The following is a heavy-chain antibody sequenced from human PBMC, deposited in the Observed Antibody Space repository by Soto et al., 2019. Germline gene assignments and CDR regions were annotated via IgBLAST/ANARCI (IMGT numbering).Heavy chain of an antibody. Sequence: EVQLVESGGGLVQPGGSQRLSCATSGFTFSGRSMHWVRQAPGKGLVWVSGIDNAGTDSTYADSVKGRFTSSRDNAKNTLYLQMNSLIVEDTAMYYCARGWFGPDVWGKGTTVTVSS. V-gene: IGHV3-74*01. CDR2: IDNAGTDS. J-gene: IGHJ6*04. CDR1: GFTFSGRS. D-gene: IGHD3-10*01. CDR3: ARGWFGPDV.